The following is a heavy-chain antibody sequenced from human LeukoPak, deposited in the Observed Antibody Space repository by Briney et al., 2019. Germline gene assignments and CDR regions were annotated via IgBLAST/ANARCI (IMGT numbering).Heavy chain of an antibody. CDR1: GYTFTSYG. CDR3: VKHRAFLGEHLGRLGGFDI. D-gene: IGHD1-26*01. V-gene: IGHV1-18*01. CDR2: VSVNNNNA. J-gene: IGHJ3*02. Sequence: GGSVKVSCKASGYTFTSYGFSWVRQAPGQGLEWVGWVSVNNNNADYAEKFEDRVAMTTDTSTTTAYMDLRSLRSDDTAVYYCVKHRAFLGEHLGRLGGFDIWGQGTLVTVSS.